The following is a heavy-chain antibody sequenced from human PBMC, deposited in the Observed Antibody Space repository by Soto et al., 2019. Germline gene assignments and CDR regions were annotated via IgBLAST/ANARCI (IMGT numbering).Heavy chain of an antibody. Sequence: GGSLRLSCAASGFTFSSYGMHWVRQAPGKGLEWVAVIWYDGSNKYYADSVKGRFTISRDNSKNTLYLQMNSLRAEDTAVYYCARVEIAMATTYYYYGMDVWGQGTTVTVSS. J-gene: IGHJ6*02. CDR3: ARVEIAMATTYYYYGMDV. CDR2: IWYDGSNK. D-gene: IGHD6-19*01. V-gene: IGHV3-33*01. CDR1: GFTFSSYG.